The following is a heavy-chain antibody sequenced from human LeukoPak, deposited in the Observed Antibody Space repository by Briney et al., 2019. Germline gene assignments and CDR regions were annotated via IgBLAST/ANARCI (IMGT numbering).Heavy chain of an antibody. Sequence: PGGSLRLSCAASGFTFSSYAMSWVRQAPGKGLEWVSYISRSGSTRYYADSVKGRFTISRDNAKNSLYLQMNSLRAEDTAVYYCAKRNYDSSNYYSNFDYWGQGTLVTVSS. CDR2: ISRSGSTR. CDR1: GFTFSSYA. D-gene: IGHD3-22*01. J-gene: IGHJ4*02. V-gene: IGHV3-48*04. CDR3: AKRNYDSSNYYSNFDY.